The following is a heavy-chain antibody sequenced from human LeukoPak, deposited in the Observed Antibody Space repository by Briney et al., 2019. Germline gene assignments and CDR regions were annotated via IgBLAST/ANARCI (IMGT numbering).Heavy chain of an antibody. J-gene: IGHJ3*02. CDR2: IYYSGST. D-gene: IGHD3/OR15-3a*01. CDR3: ARGGPWAFDI. Sequence: SATLTLTCTVSGGSISSYYWSWIRQPPGKGLEWIGYIYYSGSTNYNPSLKSRVTISVDTSKNQFSLKLSSVTAADTAVYYCARGGPWAFDIWGQGTMVTVSS. V-gene: IGHV4-59*01. CDR1: GGSISSYY.